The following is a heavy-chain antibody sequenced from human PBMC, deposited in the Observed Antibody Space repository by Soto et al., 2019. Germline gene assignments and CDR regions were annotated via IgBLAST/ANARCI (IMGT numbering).Heavy chain of an antibody. J-gene: IGHJ6*02. Sequence: SETLSLTCAVSGGSISSGGYSWSWIRQPPGKGLEWIGYIYHSGSTYYNPSLKSRVTISVDRSKNQFSLKLSSVTAADTAVYYCARAAEGMDVWGQGTTVTVSS. CDR1: GGSISSGGYS. CDR3: ARAAEGMDV. CDR2: IYHSGST. V-gene: IGHV4-30-2*01.